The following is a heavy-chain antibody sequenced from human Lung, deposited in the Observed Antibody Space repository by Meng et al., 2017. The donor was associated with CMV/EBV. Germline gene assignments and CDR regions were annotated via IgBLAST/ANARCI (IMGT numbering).Heavy chain of an antibody. Sequence: ASXXVSXKASGYNFTGYYIHWVRQAPGQGLEWMGWINPNSGGTNYAQKFQGRITMTGDTSITTAYMELSRLRSDDMAVYHCARVKGNCTGGTCSSTGYYGMDVWXQGTTVTVSS. V-gene: IGHV1-2*02. J-gene: IGHJ6*02. CDR1: GYNFTGYY. CDR2: INPNSGGT. CDR3: ARVKGNCTGGTCSSTGYYGMDV. D-gene: IGHD2-15*01.